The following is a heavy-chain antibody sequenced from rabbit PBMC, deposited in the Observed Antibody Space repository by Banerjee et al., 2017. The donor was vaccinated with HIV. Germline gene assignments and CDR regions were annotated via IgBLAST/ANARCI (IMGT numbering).Heavy chain of an antibody. CDR2: IYTGGSGST. Sequence: QSLEESGGGLVKPGGTLPLTCKASGIAFSTYSNMCWVRQAPGKGLEWIACIYTGGSGSTYYANWARGRFTISKTSSTTVTLQMTSLTAADTATYFCARGVAGYGLWGQGTLVTVS. D-gene: IGHD6-1*01. CDR1: GIAFSTYSN. CDR3: ARGVAGYGL. V-gene: IGHV1S40*01. J-gene: IGHJ4*01.